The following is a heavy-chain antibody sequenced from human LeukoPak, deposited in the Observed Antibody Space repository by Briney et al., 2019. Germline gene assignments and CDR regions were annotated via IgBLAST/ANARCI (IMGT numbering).Heavy chain of an antibody. V-gene: IGHV3-23*01. D-gene: IGHD3-22*01. J-gene: IGHJ4*02. CDR2: ISGSAGST. CDR3: AKASAMIVVVSKHFDY. Sequence: GGSLRLSCAASGFTFSAYTMIWVRQAPGQGLEWVSSISGSAGSTYHADSVKGRFTISRDNSKNTLYLQMNSLRAEDTAIYYCAKASAMIVVVSKHFDYWGQGTLVTVSS. CDR1: GFTFSAYT.